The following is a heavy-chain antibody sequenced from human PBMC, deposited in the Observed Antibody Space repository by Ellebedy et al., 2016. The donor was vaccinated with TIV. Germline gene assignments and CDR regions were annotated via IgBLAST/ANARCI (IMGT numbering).Heavy chain of an antibody. CDR2: IKQDGSEE. D-gene: IGHD2-15*01. V-gene: IGHV3-7*01. J-gene: IGHJ5*02. CDR1: GFTFSSYW. Sequence: PGGSLRLSCAASGFTFSSYWMSWVRQAPGKGPEWVASIKQDGSEEYYADSVKGRFTISRDNAKNSLYLQMNSLRAEDTAVYYCARQHVVSAPRGWFDPWGQGTLVTVSS. CDR3: ARQHVVSAPRGWFDP.